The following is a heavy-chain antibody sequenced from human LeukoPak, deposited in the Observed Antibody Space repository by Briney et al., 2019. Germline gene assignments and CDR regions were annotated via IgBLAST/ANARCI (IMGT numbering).Heavy chain of an antibody. D-gene: IGHD3-9*01. CDR3: ARDGPRDYDILTGYSNGYYFDY. Sequence: SETLSLTCTVSGGSISSYYCSWIRQPAGKGLDWIGRIYTSGSTNYNPSLKSRVTMSVDTSKNQYSLKLSSVTAADTAVYYCARDGPRDYDILTGYSNGYYFDYWGQGTLVTVSS. CDR1: GGSISSYY. V-gene: IGHV4-4*07. CDR2: IYTSGST. J-gene: IGHJ4*02.